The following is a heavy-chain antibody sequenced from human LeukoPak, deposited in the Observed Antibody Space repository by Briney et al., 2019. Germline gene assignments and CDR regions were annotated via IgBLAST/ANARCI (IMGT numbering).Heavy chain of an antibody. V-gene: IGHV3-15*01. CDR2: VKSKADDGTT. CDR3: ARERNYYDTSGRYYSNTDLQY. CDR1: GFSFTNTW. J-gene: IGHJ4*02. D-gene: IGHD3-22*01. Sequence: PGGSLGLSCEASGFSFTNTWMSWVRQAPGKGLEWVGRVKSKADDGTTDYAAPVQGRFTISRDDSKNTLSLQMNSLRPEDTAVYYCARERNYYDTSGRYYSNTDLQYWGQGTLVTVSS.